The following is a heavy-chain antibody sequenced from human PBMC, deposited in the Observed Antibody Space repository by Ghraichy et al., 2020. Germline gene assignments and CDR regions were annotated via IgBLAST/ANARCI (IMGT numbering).Heavy chain of an antibody. CDR3: TTDSRVY. Sequence: GGSLRLSCRASGFPFRIAWMTWVRQAPGKGLEWVGRIKSKADGGTVDDAAFVKGRFSISRDDSTNTMFLQMNSLKTEDTAVYYCTTDSRVYWGQGTLVTVSS. CDR1: GFPFRIAW. CDR2: IKSKADGGTV. J-gene: IGHJ4*02. V-gene: IGHV3-15*01.